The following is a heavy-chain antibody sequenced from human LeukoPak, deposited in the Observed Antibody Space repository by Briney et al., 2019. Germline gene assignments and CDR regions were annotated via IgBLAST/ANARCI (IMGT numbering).Heavy chain of an antibody. J-gene: IGHJ6*02. CDR3: ARRFYYAMDV. D-gene: IGHD3-16*01. CDR1: GYSFTGYF. V-gene: IGHV1-2*02. Sequence: GASVKVSCKASGYSFTGYFMQWVRLAPGQGLEWMGWINPNSGDTNYAQKFQGRVTMTRDTSISTAYTELSRLRSDDAAVYYCARRFYYAMDVWGQGSTVTVSS. CDR2: INPNSGDT.